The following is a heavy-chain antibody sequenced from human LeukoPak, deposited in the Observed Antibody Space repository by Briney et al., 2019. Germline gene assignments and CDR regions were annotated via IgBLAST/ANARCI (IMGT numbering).Heavy chain of an antibody. D-gene: IGHD3-10*01. Sequence: PGGSLRLSCTASGFTFSSYGMHWVRQAPGKGLEWVAFIRYDGTNQYYADSVKGRFTISRDNSKNTLYLQMNSLRTEDTAVYYCAKGRVRGPYYFDYWGQGTLVTVSS. J-gene: IGHJ4*02. CDR3: AKGRVRGPYYFDY. V-gene: IGHV3-30*02. CDR2: IRYDGTNQ. CDR1: GFTFSSYG.